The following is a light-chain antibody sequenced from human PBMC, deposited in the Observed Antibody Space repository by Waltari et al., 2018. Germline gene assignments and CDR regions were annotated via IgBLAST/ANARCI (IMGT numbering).Light chain of an antibody. CDR1: DIGGRR. J-gene: IGLJ2*01. CDR3: HLWDGLLDHVV. Sequence: SYILTQPPSVSVAPGQAASITCGGADIGGRRVPWYRQRPGPAPILFVFDDSDRPSGIPERFSGSRSGNTATLTISRVEAGDEADYFCHLWDGLLDHVVFGGGTKLTVL. CDR2: DDS. V-gene: IGLV3-21*02.